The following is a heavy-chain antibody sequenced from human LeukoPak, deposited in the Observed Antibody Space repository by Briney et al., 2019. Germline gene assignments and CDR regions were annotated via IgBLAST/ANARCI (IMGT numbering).Heavy chain of an antibody. D-gene: IGHD3-22*01. V-gene: IGHV3-74*01. J-gene: IGHJ3*02. CDR1: VFTFSGYW. CDR2: IDGYGSTI. Sequence: GGSLRLSSAPSVFTFSGYWMHWVRQAPGKGLVWVSRIDGYGSTINYADSVKGRFTISRDNAKNMLHLQMNSLRAEDTAVYYCAEHPGNYESASIWGQGTMVTVSS. CDR3: AEHPGNYESASI.